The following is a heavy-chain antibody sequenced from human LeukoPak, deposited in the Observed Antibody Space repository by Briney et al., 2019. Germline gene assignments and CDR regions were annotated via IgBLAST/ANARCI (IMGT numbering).Heavy chain of an antibody. CDR2: INTDGTIT. Sequence: GGSLRLSCAASGFTFSGSWMHWVRQAPGKGLVWVARINTDGTITTYADSVKGRFTISRDNAKNTAYLQMNSLRAEDTAVYYCAREGRCGGDCYYDYWGQGTLVTVSS. V-gene: IGHV3-74*01. CDR1: GFTFSGSW. D-gene: IGHD2-21*02. J-gene: IGHJ4*02. CDR3: AREGRCGGDCYYDY.